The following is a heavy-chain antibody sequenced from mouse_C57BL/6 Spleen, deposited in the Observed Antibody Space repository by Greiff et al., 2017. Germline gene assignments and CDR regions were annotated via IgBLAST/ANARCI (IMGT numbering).Heavy chain of an antibody. CDR2: INPSSGYT. V-gene: IGHV1-7*01. D-gene: IGHD3-2*01. Sequence: VKLQESGAELAKPGASVKLSCKASGYTFTSYWMHWVQQRPGQGLEWIGYINPSSGYTKYNQKFKDKATLTADKSSSTADMQLRSLTYEDAAVXYCEKESRQSPMDYWGQGTAGTVSS. J-gene: IGHJ4*01. CDR3: EKESRQSPMDY. CDR1: GYTFTSYW.